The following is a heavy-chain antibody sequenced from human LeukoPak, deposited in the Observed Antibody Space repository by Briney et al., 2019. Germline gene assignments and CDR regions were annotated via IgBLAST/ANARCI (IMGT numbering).Heavy chain of an antibody. V-gene: IGHV3-21*01. CDR2: ITTSHTYI. D-gene: IGHD3-9*01. Sequence: GGSLRLSCAASGFTLSTYSMHWLRQAPGKGLEWVSSITTSHTYIYYADSVRDRFTISRDNANNSLYLQTNSLRAEDTALYYCARGKGARHYDWLVNDFWGQGTLVTVSS. CDR1: GFTLSTYS. CDR3: ARGKGARHYDWLVNDF. J-gene: IGHJ4*02.